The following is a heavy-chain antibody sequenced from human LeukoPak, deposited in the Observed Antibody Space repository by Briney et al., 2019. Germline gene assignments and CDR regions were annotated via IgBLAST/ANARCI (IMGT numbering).Heavy chain of an antibody. CDR2: IYYSGST. D-gene: IGHD2-8*02. V-gene: IGHV4-59*08. J-gene: IGHJ5*02. CDR3: ASPPGGP. Sequence: PSETLSLTCTVSGGSISGYYWSWIRQPPGKGLEWIGYIYYSGSTNYNPSLKSRVTISVDTSKNQFSLKLSSVTAADTAVYYCASPPGGPWGQGTLVTVSS. CDR1: GGSISGYY.